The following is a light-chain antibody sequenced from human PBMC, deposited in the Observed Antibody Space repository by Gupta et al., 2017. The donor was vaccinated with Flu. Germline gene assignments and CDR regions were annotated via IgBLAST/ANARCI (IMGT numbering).Light chain of an antibody. CDR2: GKN. J-gene: IGLJ3*02. CDR1: SLRSYY. V-gene: IGLV3-19*01. CDR3: NSRDSSGNHLGV. Sequence: SSDLTQDLAVSVALGQTVRITCQGDSLRSYYASWYQQKPGQAPVLVIYGKNNRPSGIPDRFSSSSSGNTASLTITGAQAEDEADYYCNSRDSSGNHLGVFGGGTKLTVL.